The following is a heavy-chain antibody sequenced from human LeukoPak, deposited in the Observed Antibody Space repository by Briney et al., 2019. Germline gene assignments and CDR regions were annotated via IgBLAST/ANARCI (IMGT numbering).Heavy chain of an antibody. V-gene: IGHV3-11*06. Sequence: GGSLRLSCVASGFTFSDYYMSWIRQAPGKGLEWVSYISSSSAYTNYADSVRGRFTISRDNAKNSLYLQMNSLRAEDTAAYYCARPPYSSSWDPGWFDPWGQGTLITVSS. CDR2: ISSSSAYT. D-gene: IGHD6-13*01. CDR3: ARPPYSSSWDPGWFDP. J-gene: IGHJ5*02. CDR1: GFTFSDYY.